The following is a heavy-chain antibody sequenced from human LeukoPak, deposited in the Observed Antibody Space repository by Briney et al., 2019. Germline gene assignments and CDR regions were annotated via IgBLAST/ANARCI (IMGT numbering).Heavy chain of an antibody. CDR2: IIPIFGTA. V-gene: IGHV1-69*05. CDR3: ASGVVPAAAVTGDAFDI. CDR1: GGTFSSYA. D-gene: IGHD2-2*01. Sequence: ASLKVSCKASGGTFSSYAISWVRQAPGQGLEWMGGIIPIFGTANYAQKFQGRVTITTDESTSTAYMELSSLGSGDTAVYYCASGVVPAAAVTGDAFDIWGQGTMVTVSS. J-gene: IGHJ3*02.